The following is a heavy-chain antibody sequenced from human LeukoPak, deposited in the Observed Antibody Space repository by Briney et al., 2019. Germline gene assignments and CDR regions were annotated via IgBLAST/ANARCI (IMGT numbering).Heavy chain of an antibody. CDR2: IISIFGTA. CDR3: ARERGAFIRGYSYGRDLDY. J-gene: IGHJ4*02. D-gene: IGHD5-18*01. CDR1: GGTFSSYA. Sequence: GASVKVSCKASGGTFSSYAISWVRQAPGQGLEWMGGIISIFGTADYAQKFQGRVTITADESTSTAYMELSSLRSEDTAVYYCARERGAFIRGYSYGRDLDYWGQGTLVTVSS. V-gene: IGHV1-69*13.